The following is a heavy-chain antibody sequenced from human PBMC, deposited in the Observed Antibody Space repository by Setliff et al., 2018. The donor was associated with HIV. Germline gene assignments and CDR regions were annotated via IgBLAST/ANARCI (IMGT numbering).Heavy chain of an antibody. CDR2: ISAYSGNT. D-gene: IGHD3-9*01. CDR1: GYTFTSYG. J-gene: IGHJ6*03. CDR3: ARDHYDILTGYYRDYYYMDV. Sequence: GASVKVSCKASGYTFTSYGISWVRQAPGQGLEWMGWISAYSGNTNYAQKFQGRVTMTTDTSTSTAYMELRSLRSDDTAVYYCARDHYDILTGYYRDYYYMDVWGKGTTVTVS. V-gene: IGHV1-18*01.